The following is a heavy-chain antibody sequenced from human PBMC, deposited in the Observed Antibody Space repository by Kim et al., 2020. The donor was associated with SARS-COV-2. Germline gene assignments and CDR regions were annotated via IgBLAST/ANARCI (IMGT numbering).Heavy chain of an antibody. Sequence: SVKVSCKTFGGTFTDYAMSCVRQAPGQGLEWMGGIIPFFGTPRYTQNFQGRVTITADESTTTSYLELSSLRSEDTAVYYCARVASRRSFTAPFAYWGQGALVTVSS. V-gene: IGHV1-69*13. J-gene: IGHJ4*02. CDR1: GGTFTDYA. CDR2: IIPFFGTP. CDR3: ARVASRRSFTAPFAY.